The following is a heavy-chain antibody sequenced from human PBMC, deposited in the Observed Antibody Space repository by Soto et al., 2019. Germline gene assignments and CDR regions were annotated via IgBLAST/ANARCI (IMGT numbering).Heavy chain of an antibody. V-gene: IGHV3-21*01. CDR1: GFTFSTYS. CDR2: ISSSSTYI. Sequence: PVGSLRLSCAASGFTFSTYSMNWVRQAPEKGLEWVSYISSSSTYIYYADSVKGRFTISRDNAKNSLYLQMNSLRAEDAAVYYCLIAVAGSFAPDYWGQGTLVTVSS. J-gene: IGHJ4*02. D-gene: IGHD6-19*01. CDR3: LIAVAGSFAPDY.